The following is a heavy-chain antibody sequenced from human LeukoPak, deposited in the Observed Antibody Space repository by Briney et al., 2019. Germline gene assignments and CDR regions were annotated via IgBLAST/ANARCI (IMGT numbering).Heavy chain of an antibody. Sequence: SDKVSCKASGGTFSSYAISWVRQAPGQGLEWMGGIIPIFGTANYAQKFQGRVTITADESTSTAYVELSSLRSEDTAVYYCARAATMVRGVHDYWGQGTLVTVSS. D-gene: IGHD3-10*01. CDR1: GGTFSSYA. CDR2: IIPIFGTA. V-gene: IGHV1-69*01. J-gene: IGHJ4*02. CDR3: ARAATMVRGVHDY.